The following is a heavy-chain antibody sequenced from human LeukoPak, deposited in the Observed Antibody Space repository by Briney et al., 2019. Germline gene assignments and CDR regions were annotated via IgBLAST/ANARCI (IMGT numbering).Heavy chain of an antibody. D-gene: IGHD3-10*01. CDR2: ISSSSSTI. Sequence: PGRSLRLSCAASGFTFGDYGMHWVRQAPGKGLEWVSYISSSSSTIYYADSVKGRFTISRDNAKNSLYLQMNSLRDEDTAVYYCARDGEEDLWFGESKNSFDIWGQGTMVTVSS. V-gene: IGHV3-48*02. J-gene: IGHJ3*02. CDR1: GFTFGDYG. CDR3: ARDGEEDLWFGESKNSFDI.